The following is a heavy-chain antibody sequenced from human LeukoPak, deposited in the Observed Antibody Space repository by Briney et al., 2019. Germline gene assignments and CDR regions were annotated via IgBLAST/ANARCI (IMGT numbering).Heavy chain of an antibody. Sequence: GGSLRLSCAASGFTFSSYSMNWVRQAPGKGLEWVSSISSSSSYIYYADSVKGRFTISRDNAKNSLYLQMNSLRAEDTAVYYCARGGVGGSSGYYYGADYWGQGTLVTVSS. CDR2: ISSSSSYI. CDR3: ARGGVGGSSGYYYGADY. CDR1: GFTFSSYS. J-gene: IGHJ4*02. V-gene: IGHV3-21*01. D-gene: IGHD3-22*01.